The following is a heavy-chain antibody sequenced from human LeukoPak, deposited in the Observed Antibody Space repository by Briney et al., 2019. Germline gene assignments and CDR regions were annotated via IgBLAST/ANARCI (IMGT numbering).Heavy chain of an antibody. CDR1: GFIFSSYA. CDR2: ISGSGGNT. Sequence: GGSLRLSCAASGFIFSSYAMSWVRQAPGKGLEWVSGISGSGGNTYNADSVKGRFTISRDNAKNTLYLQMNSLRAEDTAVYYCARDRYSGRSNFDYWGQGTLVTVSS. J-gene: IGHJ4*02. D-gene: IGHD1-26*01. CDR3: ARDRYSGRSNFDY. V-gene: IGHV3-23*01.